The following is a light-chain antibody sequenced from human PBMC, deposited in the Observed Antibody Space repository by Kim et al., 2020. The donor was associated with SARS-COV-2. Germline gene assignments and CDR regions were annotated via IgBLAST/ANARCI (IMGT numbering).Light chain of an antibody. CDR3: QQYKSYLWT. V-gene: IGKV1-16*01. CDR1: QGISDH. J-gene: IGKJ1*01. CDR2: TAS. Sequence: DIQLTQSPSSLSASVGDRVIITCRASQGISDHLAWFQQKPGKAPKSLIITASRLQSGVPSRFSGSGSGTEFTLTISSLQPDDFGTYYCQQYKSYLWTFGQGTKVDI.